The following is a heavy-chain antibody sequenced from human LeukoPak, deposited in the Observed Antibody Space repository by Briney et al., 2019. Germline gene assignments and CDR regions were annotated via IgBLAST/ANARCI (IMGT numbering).Heavy chain of an antibody. CDR3: ARDHGENWNNYHYYYMDV. CDR2: ISYDGSNK. V-gene: IGHV3-30*01. J-gene: IGHJ6*03. CDR1: GFTFSSYA. Sequence: GRSLRLSCAASGFTFSSYAMHWVRQAPGKGLEWVAVISYDGSNKYYADSVKGRFTISRDNSKNTLYLQMNSLRAEDTAVYYCARDHGENWNNYHYYYMDVWGKGTTVTVSS. D-gene: IGHD1/OR15-1a*01.